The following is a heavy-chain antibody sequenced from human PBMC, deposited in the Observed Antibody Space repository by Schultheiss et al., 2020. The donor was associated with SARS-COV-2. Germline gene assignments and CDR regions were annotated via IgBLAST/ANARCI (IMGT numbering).Heavy chain of an antibody. CDR1: GFTFSTYS. Sequence: GSLRLSCAASGFTFSTYSMTWVRQAPGKGLGWVGYISSDSRTIYYADSVKGRFTISRDNAKNSLFLQMNSLRDEDTAVYFCARDRYSVNDYWGQGTLVTVSS. D-gene: IGHD3-9*01. J-gene: IGHJ4*02. CDR3: ARDRYSVNDY. V-gene: IGHV3-48*02. CDR2: ISSDSRTI.